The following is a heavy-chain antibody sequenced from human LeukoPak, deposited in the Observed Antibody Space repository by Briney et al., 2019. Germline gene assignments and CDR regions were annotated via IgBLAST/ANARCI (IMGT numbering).Heavy chain of an antibody. D-gene: IGHD6-13*01. J-gene: IGHJ4*02. CDR2: IWYDGSNK. Sequence: GGSLRLSCAASGXSFSNYGMHWVRQAPGKGLEWVAVIWYDGSNKYYADSVKGRFTISRDNSKNTLYLQMNSLRAEDTAVYYCARAYSSSWSAIDYWGQGTLVTVSS. CDR3: ARAYSSSWSAIDY. CDR1: GXSFSNYG. V-gene: IGHV3-33*01.